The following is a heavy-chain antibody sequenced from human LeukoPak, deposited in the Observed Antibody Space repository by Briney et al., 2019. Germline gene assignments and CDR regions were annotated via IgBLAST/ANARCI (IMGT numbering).Heavy chain of an antibody. D-gene: IGHD3-16*01. CDR1: GFTFSSYG. J-gene: IGHJ6*03. V-gene: IGHV3-30*18. Sequence: GGSLRLSCAASGFTFSSYGMHWVRQAPGKGLEWVAVISYDGSNKYYADSVKGRFTISRDNSKNTLYLQMNSLRAEDTAVYYCAKDGRPGEALSDYYYYYYMDVWGKGTTVTVSS. CDR2: ISYDGSNK. CDR3: AKDGRPGEALSDYYYYYYMDV.